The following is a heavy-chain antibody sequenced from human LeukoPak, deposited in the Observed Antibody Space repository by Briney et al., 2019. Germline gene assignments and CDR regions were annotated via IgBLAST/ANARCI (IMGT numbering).Heavy chain of an antibody. D-gene: IGHD6-19*01. CDR1: GGTFSSYA. CDR3: ARDLGIAVAGNWFDP. J-gene: IGHJ5*02. CDR2: IIPILGIA. V-gene: IGHV1-69*04. Sequence: SVKVSCKASGGTFSSYAVSWVRQAPGQGLEWMGRIIPILGIANYAQKFQGRVTITADKSTSTAYMELSSLRSEDTAVYYCARDLGIAVAGNWFDPWGQGTLVTVSS.